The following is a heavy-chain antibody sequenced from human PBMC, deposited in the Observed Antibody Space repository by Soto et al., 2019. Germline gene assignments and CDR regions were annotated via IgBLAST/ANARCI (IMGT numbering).Heavy chain of an antibody. CDR3: AKVVRGSSSSFFDY. CDR2: ISGSGGST. CDR1: EFTFSSDP. V-gene: IGHV3-23*01. J-gene: IGHJ4*02. Sequence: PGGSLRLSFAASEFTFSSDPMSWVRQAPGKGLEWVSAISGSGGSTYYADSVKGRFTISRDNSKNTLYLQMNSLRAEDTAVYYCAKVVRGSSSSFFDYWGQGTLVTVSS. D-gene: IGHD6-6*01.